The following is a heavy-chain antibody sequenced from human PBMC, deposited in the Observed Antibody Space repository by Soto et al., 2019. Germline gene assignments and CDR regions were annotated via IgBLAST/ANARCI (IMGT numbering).Heavy chain of an antibody. CDR3: TRDKAGDRFDS. Sequence: QVQLVQSGDEVKEPGASVKVSCKASGYPFNIYHMHWVRQAPGQGLEWMGMINPSGASTIYEQRFQGIVTMTRDTSTRTVYMDLTSLRSEDTAVYYCTRDKAGDRFDSWGQGTMVTVSS. CDR1: GYPFNIYH. D-gene: IGHD7-27*01. J-gene: IGHJ4*02. V-gene: IGHV1-46*02. CDR2: INPSGAST.